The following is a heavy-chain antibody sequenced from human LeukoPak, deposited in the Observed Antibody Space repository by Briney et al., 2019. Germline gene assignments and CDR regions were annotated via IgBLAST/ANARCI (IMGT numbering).Heavy chain of an antibody. CDR3: ARDAVAAPYYFDY. D-gene: IGHD6-19*01. Sequence: SETLSLTCTVSGGSISSGGYYWSWIRQHPGKGLEWIGYIYYSGSTYYNPSLKSRVTISVDTSKNQFSLKLSSVTAADTAVYYCARDAVAAPYYFDYWGQGTLVTVSS. CDR1: GGSISSGGYY. V-gene: IGHV4-31*03. J-gene: IGHJ4*02. CDR2: IYYSGST.